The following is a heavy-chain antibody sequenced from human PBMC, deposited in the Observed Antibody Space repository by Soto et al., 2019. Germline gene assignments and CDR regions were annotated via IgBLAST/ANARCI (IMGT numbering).Heavy chain of an antibody. V-gene: IGHV3-30-3*01. CDR2: ISYDGSKK. CDR3: ARDLGSGWYDGFDS. J-gene: IGHJ3*02. Sequence: QVQLVESGGGVVQPGRSLRLSCAASGFTFSGYTIHWVRQAPGKGLQWVALISYDGSKKYYADSVKGRVTISRDNSNYTVFLQMNSLRPEDTAVYYCARDLGSGWYDGFDSWGQGTMVPVSS. CDR1: GFTFSGYT. D-gene: IGHD6-19*01.